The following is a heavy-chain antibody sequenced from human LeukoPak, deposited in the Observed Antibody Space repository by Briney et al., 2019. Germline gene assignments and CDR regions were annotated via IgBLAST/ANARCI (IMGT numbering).Heavy chain of an antibody. Sequence: PGGSLRLSCAASGLTFSSNYMSWVRQAPGKGLEWAAVIYSGGSTYYADSVKGRFTISRDNSKNTLYLQMNSLRAEDTAVYYCANGKKDYYDSSGYYTTGSYWGQGTLVTVSS. CDR2: IYSGGST. CDR3: ANGKKDYYDSSGYYTTGSY. CDR1: GLTFSSNY. J-gene: IGHJ4*02. D-gene: IGHD3-22*01. V-gene: IGHV3-66*01.